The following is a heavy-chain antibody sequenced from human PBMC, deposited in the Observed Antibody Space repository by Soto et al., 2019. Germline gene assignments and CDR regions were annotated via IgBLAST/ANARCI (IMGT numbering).Heavy chain of an antibody. CDR1: GFTFSSFA. D-gene: IGHD3-10*01. CDR2: ISYDGSNK. Sequence: QVQLVESGGGVVQPGRSLRLSCAASGFTFSSFAFHWVRQAPGKGLEWVAVISYDGSNKYYADSVKGRFTISIDNSKNTLYLQMNSLRAEDTAVYYCARDIEDYYGSGSYPSGIDYWGQGTLVTVSS. J-gene: IGHJ4*02. V-gene: IGHV3-30-3*01. CDR3: ARDIEDYYGSGSYPSGIDY.